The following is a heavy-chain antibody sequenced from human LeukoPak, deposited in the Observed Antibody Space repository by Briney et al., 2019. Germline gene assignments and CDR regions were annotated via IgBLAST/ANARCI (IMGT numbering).Heavy chain of an antibody. Sequence: SETLSLTCTVSGGSISSYYWSWIRQPPGKGLEWIGYIYYSGSTNYNPSLKSRVTISVDTSKNQFSPKLSSVTAADTAVYYCARASDDYGGNYFDYWGQGTLVTVSS. D-gene: IGHD4-23*01. CDR2: IYYSGST. CDR3: ARASDDYGGNYFDY. V-gene: IGHV4-59*01. J-gene: IGHJ4*02. CDR1: GGSISSYY.